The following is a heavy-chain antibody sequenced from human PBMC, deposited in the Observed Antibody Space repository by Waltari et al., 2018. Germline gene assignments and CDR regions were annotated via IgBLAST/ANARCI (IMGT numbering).Heavy chain of an antibody. V-gene: IGHV4-30-4*08. D-gene: IGHD3-3*01. CDR1: GGSISSGDYY. CDR3: ARGHEEWFPPGIWFDP. Sequence: QVQLQESGPGLVKPSQTLSLTCTVSGGSISSGDYYWSWIRQPPGKGLEWIGYIYYSGSTYYNPSLKSRVTISVDTSKNQFSLKLSSVTAADTAMYYCARGHEEWFPPGIWFDPWGQGTLVTVSS. CDR2: IYYSGST. J-gene: IGHJ5*02.